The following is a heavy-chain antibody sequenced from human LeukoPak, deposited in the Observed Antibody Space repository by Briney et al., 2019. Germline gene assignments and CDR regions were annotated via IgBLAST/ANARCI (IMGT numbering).Heavy chain of an antibody. CDR2: ISGSGGST. Sequence: GGSLRLSCAASGFTFSSYAMSWVRQAPGKGLEWVSAISGSGGSTYYADSVKGRFTISRDNSKNTLYLQMNSLRAEDTAVYYCAKGGGYSYGYGTFDYWGQGTLVTVSS. CDR1: GFTFSSYA. CDR3: AKGGGYSYGYGTFDY. V-gene: IGHV3-23*01. J-gene: IGHJ4*02. D-gene: IGHD5-18*01.